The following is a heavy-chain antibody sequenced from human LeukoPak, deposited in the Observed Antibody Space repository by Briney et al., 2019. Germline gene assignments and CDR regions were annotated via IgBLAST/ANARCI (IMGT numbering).Heavy chain of an antibody. J-gene: IGHJ4*02. Sequence: PGGSLRLSCAASGFTFSSYAMSWVREAPGKGLGWVSTFSDRGGSTYYADSVKGRFTISRDSPKNTLYLQMNSLRAEDTAVYYCARAPGSLVSVAGRPYYFDFWGQGTLVTVSS. V-gene: IGHV3-23*01. CDR2: FSDRGGST. CDR1: GFTFSSYA. D-gene: IGHD6-6*01. CDR3: ARAPGSLVSVAGRPYYFDF.